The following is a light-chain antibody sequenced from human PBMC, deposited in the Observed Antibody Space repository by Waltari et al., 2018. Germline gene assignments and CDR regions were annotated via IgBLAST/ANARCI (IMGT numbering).Light chain of an antibody. J-gene: IGLJ2*01. CDR2: EVT. CDR3: CSYAGSGTLDVV. Sequence: QSALTQPASVSGSPGQSITISCTGARSDFGSYNLVPSYQQHPGKAPKFMIYEVTKRPSGVSDRFSGSRSGNTASLTISGLQPEDEADYYCCSYAGSGTLDVVFGGGTKLTVL. CDR1: RSDFGSYNL. V-gene: IGLV2-23*02.